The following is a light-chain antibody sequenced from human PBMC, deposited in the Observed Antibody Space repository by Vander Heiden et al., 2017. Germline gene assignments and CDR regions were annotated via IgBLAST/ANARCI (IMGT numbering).Light chain of an antibody. CDR2: DVS. V-gene: IGLV2-14*01. Sequence: QSALTQPASVSGSPGQSITISCTGTSSDVGVYNYVSWYQQHPGKAPKLMIYDVSNRPSGVSNRFSGSKSGNTASLTISGLQAEDEADYYCSSYTSSNTLDVFGTGTKVTVL. CDR1: SSDVGVYNY. CDR3: SSYTSSNTLDV. J-gene: IGLJ1*01.